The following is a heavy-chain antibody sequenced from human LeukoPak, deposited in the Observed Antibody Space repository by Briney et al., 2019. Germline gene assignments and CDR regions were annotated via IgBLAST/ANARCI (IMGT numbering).Heavy chain of an antibody. CDR1: RLTCSSYA. V-gene: IGHV3-23*01. D-gene: IGHD1-26*01. CDR3: AKDHSGTWDYFDY. Sequence: GGSLRLSCAASRLTCSSYAMSWVRRAPGRGLEWVSTISGNGRNTDYADSVKGRFTISKDNSKSTLYLQINSLRAEDTALYYCAKDHSGTWDYFDYWGQGTLVTVSS. CDR2: ISGNGRNT. J-gene: IGHJ4*02.